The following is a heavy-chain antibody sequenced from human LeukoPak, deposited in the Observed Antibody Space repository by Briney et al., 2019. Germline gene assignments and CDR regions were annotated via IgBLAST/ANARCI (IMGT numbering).Heavy chain of an antibody. CDR3: AREVHPYYESSGPFDY. V-gene: IGHV3-11*01. D-gene: IGHD3-22*01. J-gene: IGHJ4*02. CDR2: ISSSGSTI. Sequence: PGGSLRLSCAASGFTFSDYYMSWIRQAPGKGLEWVSYISSSGSTIYYADSVKGRFTISRDNAKNSLYLQMNSLRAEDTAVYYCAREVHPYYESSGPFDYWGQGTLVTVSS. CDR1: GFTFSDYY.